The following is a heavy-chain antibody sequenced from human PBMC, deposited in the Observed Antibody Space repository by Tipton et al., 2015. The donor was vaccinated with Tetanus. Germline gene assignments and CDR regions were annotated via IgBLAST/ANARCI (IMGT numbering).Heavy chain of an antibody. CDR1: GGSISAYY. V-gene: IGHV4-59*03. CDR2: IYFNGST. CDR3: ACLPVGGRYYYYGMDV. J-gene: IGHJ6*02. Sequence: TLSLTCTVSGGSISAYYWSWIRQPPGKGLEWIGHIYFNGSTTYNPSLKSRVTISLGASKNQFSLKLSSVTAADTAVYYCACLPVGGRYYYYGMDVWGQGTTVTVSS. D-gene: IGHD2-15*01.